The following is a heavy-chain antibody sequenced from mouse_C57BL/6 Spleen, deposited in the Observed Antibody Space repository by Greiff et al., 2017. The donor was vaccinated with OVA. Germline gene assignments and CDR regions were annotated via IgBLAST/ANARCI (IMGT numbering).Heavy chain of an antibody. CDR1: GFNIKDDY. V-gene: IGHV14-4*01. CDR3: TYRGGDY. Sequence: EVQLQQSGAELVRPGASVKLSCTASGFNIKDDYMHWVKQRPEQGLEWIGWIDPENGDTEYASKFQGKATITADTSSNTAYLQLSSLASEDTAVYCCTYRGGDYWGQGTTLTVSS. CDR2: IDPENGDT. J-gene: IGHJ2*01. D-gene: IGHD2-12*01.